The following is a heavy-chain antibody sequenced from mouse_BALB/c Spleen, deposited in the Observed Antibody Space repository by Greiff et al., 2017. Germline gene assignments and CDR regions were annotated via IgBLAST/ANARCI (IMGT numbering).Heavy chain of an antibody. J-gene: IGHJ4*01. CDR1: GYTFTSYW. V-gene: IGHV1S81*02. Sequence: VQLQESGAELVKPGASVKLSCKASGYTFTSYWMHWVKQRPGQGLEWIGEINPSNGRTNYNEKFKSKATLTVDKSSSTAYMQLSSLTSEDSAVYYCARSILTFYAMDYWGQGTSVTVSS. D-gene: IGHD4-1*01. CDR3: ARSILTFYAMDY. CDR2: INPSNGRT.